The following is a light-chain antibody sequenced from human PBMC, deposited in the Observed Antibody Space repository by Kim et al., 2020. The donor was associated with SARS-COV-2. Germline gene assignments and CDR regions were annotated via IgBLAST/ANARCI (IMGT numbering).Light chain of an antibody. Sequence: GSSVNLTCTLSSGHSTYMIAWHQQQPGKAPRYLMSLQDSGSYDKGSGVSDRFSGSSSGADRYLTISNLQSEDEAEYYCQTWDSYVVFGGGTQLTVL. CDR2: LQDSGSY. CDR1: SGHSTYM. J-gene: IGLJ2*01. CDR3: QTWDSYVV. V-gene: IGLV4-60*03.